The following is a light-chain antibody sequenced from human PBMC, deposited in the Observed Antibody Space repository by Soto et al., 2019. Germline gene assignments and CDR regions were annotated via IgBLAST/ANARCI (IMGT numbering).Light chain of an antibody. CDR1: SSDIGGYNY. CDR2: DVS. Sequence: QSALTQPASVSGSPGQSTTISCTGTSSDIGGYNYVSWYQQLPGEAPKLIIYDVSDRPSGVSTRFSGSKSGNTASLTISVLQAEDEGDYYCSSFTSRHTYVFGTGTKLTVL. V-gene: IGLV2-14*01. CDR3: SSFTSRHTYV. J-gene: IGLJ1*01.